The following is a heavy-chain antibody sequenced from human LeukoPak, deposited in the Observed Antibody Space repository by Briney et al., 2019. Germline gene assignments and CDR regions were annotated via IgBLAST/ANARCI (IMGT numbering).Heavy chain of an antibody. D-gene: IGHD1-26*01. V-gene: IGHV3-21*01. CDR3: ARVLVGATGNFDY. CDR2: ISSSSSYI. Sequence: GGSLRLSCAASGFTFSSYSMNWVRQAPGKGLEWVSSISSSSSYIYYADSVEGRFTISRDNAKNSLYLQMNSLRAEDTAVYYCARVLVGATGNFDYWGQGTLVTVSS. CDR1: GFTFSSYS. J-gene: IGHJ4*02.